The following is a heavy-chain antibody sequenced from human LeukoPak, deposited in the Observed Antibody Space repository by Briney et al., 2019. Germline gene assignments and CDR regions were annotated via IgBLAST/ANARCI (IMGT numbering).Heavy chain of an antibody. V-gene: IGHV4-59*08. D-gene: IGHD6-19*01. J-gene: IGHJ4*02. CDR1: GGSISSYY. CDR2: IYYSGST. CDR3: ARSAVAGLKYYFDY. Sequence: SETLSLTCTVSGGSISSYYWSWIRQPPGKGLEWIGYIYYSGSTNYNPSLKSRVTISVDTSKNQFSLKLGSVTAADTAVYYCARSAVAGLKYYFDYWGQGTLVTVSS.